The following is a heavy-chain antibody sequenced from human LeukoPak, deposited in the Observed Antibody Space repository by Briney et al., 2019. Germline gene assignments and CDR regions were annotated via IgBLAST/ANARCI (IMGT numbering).Heavy chain of an antibody. CDR1: LGSISSSRYY. CDR3: ARLVWVGDLEFDY. CDR2: IYYSGST. V-gene: IGHV4-39*01. Sequence: SGTLSLTRTVSLGSISSSRYYWGGIREPPGEGLEGIVSIYYSGSTYYNPSLKSRVTISENTRKNQSSPKLSAVAPADKGVYYRARLVWVGDLEFDYWGQGTLVTVSS. D-gene: IGHD3-10*01. J-gene: IGHJ4*01.